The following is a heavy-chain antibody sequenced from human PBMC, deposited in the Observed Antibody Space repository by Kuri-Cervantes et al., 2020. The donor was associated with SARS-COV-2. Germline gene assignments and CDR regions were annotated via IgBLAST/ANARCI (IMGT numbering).Heavy chain of an antibody. CDR1: GFTFSSYS. J-gene: IGHJ3*02. Sequence: GESLKISCAASGFTFSSYSMNWVRQAPGKGLEWVSSISSSSSYVYYADSVKGRFTISRDNAKNSLYLQMNSLRAEDTAVYYCARDRFQQLVEVAAFDIWGQGTMVTVSS. CDR2: ISSSSSYV. D-gene: IGHD6-13*01. V-gene: IGHV3-21*01. CDR3: ARDRFQQLVEVAAFDI.